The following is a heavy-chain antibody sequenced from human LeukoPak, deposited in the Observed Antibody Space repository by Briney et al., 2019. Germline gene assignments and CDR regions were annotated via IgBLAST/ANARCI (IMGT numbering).Heavy chain of an antibody. V-gene: IGHV4-38-2*01. CDR3: ARTSSVDTALVGVHWFDP. CDR1: GDSISSGHY. Sequence: PSETLSLTCAVSGDSISSGHYSAWIRQPPGKALQWIGSIFHSGSTYRNPSLRSRVTISLNTSKNQFFLILSSMTAADTAVYYCARTSSVDTALVGVHWFDPWGQGTLVTVSS. J-gene: IGHJ5*02. CDR2: IFHSGST. D-gene: IGHD5-18*01.